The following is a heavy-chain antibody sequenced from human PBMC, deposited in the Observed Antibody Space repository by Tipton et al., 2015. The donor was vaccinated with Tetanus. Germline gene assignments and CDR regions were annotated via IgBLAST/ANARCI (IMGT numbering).Heavy chain of an antibody. CDR1: GYTFTSFG. CDR3: ARGYSSGWYIFDC. D-gene: IGHD6-19*01. Sequence: QLVQSGPEVKKPGASVKVSCKASGYTFTSFGINWVRQAPGQGLEWMGWINTDKGSTNYAQNLQGRVIMTTDTSTLTAYMELRSLRSDDTAVYYCARGYSSGWYIFDCWGQGTLVTVSS. V-gene: IGHV1-18*01. CDR2: INTDKGST. J-gene: IGHJ4*02.